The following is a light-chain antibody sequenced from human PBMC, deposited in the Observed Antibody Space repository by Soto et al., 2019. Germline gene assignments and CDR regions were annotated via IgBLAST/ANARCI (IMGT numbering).Light chain of an antibody. J-gene: IGLJ2*01. Sequence: QSVLSQPPSVSAAPGQKVTISCSGSSSNIGNNYVSWYQHLPGTAPKLLIYDNDKRPSGIPDRFSGSKSGTSATLGITGLQTGDEADYYCGTWDGSLNTQIFGGGTKLTVL. CDR2: DND. V-gene: IGLV1-51*01. CDR1: SSNIGNNY. CDR3: GTWDGSLNTQI.